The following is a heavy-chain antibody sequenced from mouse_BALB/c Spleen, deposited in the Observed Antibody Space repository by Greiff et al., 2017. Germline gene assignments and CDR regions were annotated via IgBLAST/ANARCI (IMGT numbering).Heavy chain of an antibody. CDR1: GFTFNTYA. CDR3: VTDYYGSRYFDY. Sequence: EVQLQESGGGLVQPKGSLKLSCAASGFTFNTYAMNWVRQAPGKGLEWVARIRSNSNNYATYYADSVKDRFTISRDDSQSMLYLQMNNLKTEDTAMYYCVTDYYGSRYFDYWGQGTTLTVSS. V-gene: IGHV10-1*02. CDR2: IRSNSNNYAT. J-gene: IGHJ2*01. D-gene: IGHD1-1*01.